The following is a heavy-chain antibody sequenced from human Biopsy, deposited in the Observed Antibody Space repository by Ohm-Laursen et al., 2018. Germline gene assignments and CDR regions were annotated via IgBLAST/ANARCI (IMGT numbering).Heavy chain of an antibody. D-gene: IGHD2-8*01. CDR2: INCKTGAT. V-gene: IGHV1-2*02. Sequence: VASVKVSCKASSYTFTDYNIHWMRQAPGQGLEWLGYINCKTGATNYAQKFQGTVTMTRDTSISTAYLALGSLRSVDTAIYYCARDPLNGHKHFDYWGQGSLVTVSS. CDR3: ARDPLNGHKHFDY. CDR1: SYTFTDYN. J-gene: IGHJ4*02.